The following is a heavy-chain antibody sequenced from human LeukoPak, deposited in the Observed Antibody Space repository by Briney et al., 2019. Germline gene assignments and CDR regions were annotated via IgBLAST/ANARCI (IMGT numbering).Heavy chain of an antibody. CDR2: ISSSGSTI. Sequence: TGGSLRLSCAASGFTFSSYEMNWVRQAPGKGLEWVSYISSSGSTIYYADSVKGRFTISRDNAKNSLYLQMNSLRAEDTAVYYCARDSSWYLALDYWGQGTLVTVSS. CDR1: GFTFSSYE. J-gene: IGHJ4*02. D-gene: IGHD6-13*01. V-gene: IGHV3-48*03. CDR3: ARDSSWYLALDY.